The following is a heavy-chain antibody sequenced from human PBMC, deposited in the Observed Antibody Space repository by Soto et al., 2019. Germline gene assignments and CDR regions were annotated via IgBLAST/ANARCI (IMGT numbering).Heavy chain of an antibody. Sequence: QVQLQESGPGLVKPSGTLSLTCAVSGDSISSSNWWTWVRQPPGKGLEWIGEIYHSGSTSYNPALKSRVAISVDQSQNHVSLKLSSATAADTAVYYCATNAVAGTPIAYWGQGTLVTVSS. CDR2: IYHSGST. J-gene: IGHJ4*02. D-gene: IGHD6-19*01. CDR3: ATNAVAGTPIAY. CDR1: GDSISSSNW. V-gene: IGHV4-4*02.